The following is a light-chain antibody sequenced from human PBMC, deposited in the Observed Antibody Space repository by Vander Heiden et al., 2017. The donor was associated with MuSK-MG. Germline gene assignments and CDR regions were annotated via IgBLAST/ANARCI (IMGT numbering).Light chain of an antibody. CDR1: QSVSSNY. Sequence: EIVLTQSPVTLSLSPGERATLSCRASQSVSSNYLAWYQQKPGQAPRLLMFDASTRATGIPDRFSGSGSGTDFTLTISRLEPEDIAVYYCHQYGSSLWTFGQGTKVEIK. V-gene: IGKV3-20*01. CDR2: DAS. CDR3: HQYGSSLWT. J-gene: IGKJ1*01.